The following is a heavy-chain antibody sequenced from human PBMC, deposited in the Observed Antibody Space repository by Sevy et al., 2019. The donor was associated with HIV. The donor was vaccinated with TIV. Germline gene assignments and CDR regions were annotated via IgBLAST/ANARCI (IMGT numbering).Heavy chain of an antibody. CDR2: IYPGDSGT. Sequence: GESLKISCKGSEYNFTNYWIGWVRQMPGKGLEWMWIIYPGDSGTRYSPSFQDQVTISADKSISTAYLQWSSLKASDTAMSYCARISSSPRAYYYYLGMDVWGQGTTVTVSS. CDR3: ARISSSPRAYYYYLGMDV. V-gene: IGHV5-51*01. CDR1: EYNFTNYW. D-gene: IGHD6-6*01. J-gene: IGHJ6*02.